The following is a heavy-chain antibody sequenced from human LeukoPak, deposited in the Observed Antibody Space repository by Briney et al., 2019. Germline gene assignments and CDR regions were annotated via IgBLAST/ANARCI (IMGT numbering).Heavy chain of an antibody. J-gene: IGHJ5*02. CDR2: ISPTSSYM. Sequence: GGSLRLSCAASGFTFTDFYMNWVRQAPGKGLEWVSWISPTSSYMYYADSVKGRFTISRDNAKNSLYLQMNSLRAEGTALYYCVRDADGGNSWFDPWGQGTLVTVSS. V-gene: IGHV3-21*04. CDR1: GFTFTDFY. D-gene: IGHD4-23*01. CDR3: VRDADGGNSWFDP.